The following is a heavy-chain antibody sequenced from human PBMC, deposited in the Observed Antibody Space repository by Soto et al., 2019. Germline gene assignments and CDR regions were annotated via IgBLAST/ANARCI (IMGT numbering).Heavy chain of an antibody. Sequence: ASVKVSCKASGYTFTNYLIIWVRQAPGQGLEWMGWISAYNGNTNYAQKLQGRVTMTTDTSTSTAYMEVRSLRSDDTAMYYCARQIRHYDSWSNTYYYYGLDVWGQGTTVTVSS. CDR1: GYTFTNYL. CDR2: ISAYNGNT. J-gene: IGHJ6*02. CDR3: ARQIRHYDSWSNTYYYYGLDV. D-gene: IGHD3-3*01. V-gene: IGHV1-18*04.